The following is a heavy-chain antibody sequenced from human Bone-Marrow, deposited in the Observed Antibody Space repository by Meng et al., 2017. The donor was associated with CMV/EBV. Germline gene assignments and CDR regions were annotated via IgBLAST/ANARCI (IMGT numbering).Heavy chain of an antibody. V-gene: IGHV4-39*07. J-gene: IGHJ4*02. CDR1: GGSISSSTYY. CDR2: IYHSGNT. Sequence: SCTVSGGSISSSTYYWGWIRQPPGKGLEWIGSIYHSGNTYYNPSLKSRVTISVDTSKNQFSLKLSSVTAADTAVYYCARDRGDMTTVLFWGQGTLVTVSS. D-gene: IGHD4-17*01. CDR3: ARDRGDMTTVLF.